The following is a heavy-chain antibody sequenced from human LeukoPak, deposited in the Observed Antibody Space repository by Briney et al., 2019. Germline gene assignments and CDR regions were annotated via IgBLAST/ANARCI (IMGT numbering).Heavy chain of an antibody. CDR3: ARDVSYASGGPDSFDL. Sequence: GGSLRLSCAASESSFSDHGMNWVRQAPGKGLEWVSSIGGSGSATYSADSVKGRFIISRDNSKNTLYLQMNSLRAEDTALYYCARDVSYASGGPDSFDLWGQGTMVIVSS. CDR1: ESSFSDHG. V-gene: IGHV3-23*01. J-gene: IGHJ3*01. D-gene: IGHD3-10*01. CDR2: IGGSGSAT.